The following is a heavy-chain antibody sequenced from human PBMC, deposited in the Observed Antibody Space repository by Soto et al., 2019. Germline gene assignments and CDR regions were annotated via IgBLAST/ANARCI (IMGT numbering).Heavy chain of an antibody. CDR2: IYPGGST. V-gene: IGHV4-31*03. D-gene: IGHD2-2*01. CDR1: GGSISSGGYY. CDR3: TRGSPRASWYIDS. Sequence: SETLSLTCTVSGGSISSGGYYWSLIRQQPGKGLEWIGYIYPGGSTNYNPSLKSRVTISVETSKNHFSLKLSSVTAADTAVYFCTRGSPRASWYIDSWSQGTLVTVSS. J-gene: IGHJ4*02.